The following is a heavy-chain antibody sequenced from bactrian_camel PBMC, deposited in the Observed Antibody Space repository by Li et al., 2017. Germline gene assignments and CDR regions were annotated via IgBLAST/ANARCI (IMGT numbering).Heavy chain of an antibody. V-gene: IGHV3S42*01. D-gene: IGHD4*01. CDR2: ISTVSMLGST. Sequence: VQLVESGGGLVQPGGSLRLSCAASGFAFSSYAMNWVRQAPGKGLEWVSHISTVSMLGSTYADSVKGRFTITRDNAKNTLYLHLNSLKTEDTAMYYCANSRGRYSDYVHVYWGQGTQVTVS. CDR3: ANSRGRYSDYVHVY. CDR1: GFAFSSYA. J-gene: IGHJ4*01.